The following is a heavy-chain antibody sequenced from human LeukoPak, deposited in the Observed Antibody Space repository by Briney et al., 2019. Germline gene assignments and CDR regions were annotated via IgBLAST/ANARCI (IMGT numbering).Heavy chain of an antibody. J-gene: IGHJ4*02. CDR2: MYYSGST. CDR3: AGGGDKAKTGY. CDR1: GGSISSSTYY. Sequence: SETLSLTCTVSGGSISSSTYYWGWIRQPPGKGLEWIGSMYYSGSTYYNPSLKSRVSISGDTSKNQFSLELSSVTAADTAVYYCAGGGDKAKTGYWGQGTLVTASS. V-gene: IGHV4-39*01. D-gene: IGHD2-15*01.